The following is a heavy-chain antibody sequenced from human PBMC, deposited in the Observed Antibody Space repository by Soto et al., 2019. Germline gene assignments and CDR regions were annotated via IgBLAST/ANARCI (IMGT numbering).Heavy chain of an antibody. Sequence: GGSLRLSCAASGFTFSSYAMSWVRQAPGKGLEWVSAISGSGGSTYYADSVKGRFTISRDNSKNTLYLQMNSLRAEDTAVYYCRGEVTANPYNWFDPWGQGTLVTVSS. D-gene: IGHD2-21*02. J-gene: IGHJ5*02. CDR1: GFTFSSYA. CDR2: ISGSGGST. CDR3: RGEVTANPYNWFDP. V-gene: IGHV3-23*01.